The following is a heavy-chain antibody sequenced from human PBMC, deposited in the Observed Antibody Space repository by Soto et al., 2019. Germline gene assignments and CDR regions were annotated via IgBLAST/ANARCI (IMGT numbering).Heavy chain of an antibody. CDR1: GFTFSSYG. CDR2: ISGSGGST. J-gene: IGHJ4*02. CDR3: ARHDFGDLRGVH. V-gene: IGHV3-23*01. Sequence: PGGSLRLSCVASGFTFSSYGMSWVRQAPGKGLEWVSAISGSGGSTYYADSVKGRFTISRENSKNTLYLQMNSLRAEDTAVYYCARHDFGDLRGVHWGQGTLVTVSS. D-gene: IGHD4-17*01.